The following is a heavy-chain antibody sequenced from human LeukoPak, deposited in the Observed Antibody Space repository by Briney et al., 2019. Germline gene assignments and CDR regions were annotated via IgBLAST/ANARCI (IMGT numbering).Heavy chain of an antibody. CDR2: ISSSSSYI. D-gene: IGHD3-22*01. J-gene: IGHJ4*02. Sequence: PGGSLRLSCAASGFTFSSYSMNWVRQAPGKGLEWVSSISSSSSYIYYADSVKGRFTISRDNAKNSLYLQMNSLRAEDTAVYYCARDLYRIVVVPHYFDYWGQGTLVTVSS. CDR3: ARDLYRIVVVPHYFDY. CDR1: GFTFSSYS. V-gene: IGHV3-21*01.